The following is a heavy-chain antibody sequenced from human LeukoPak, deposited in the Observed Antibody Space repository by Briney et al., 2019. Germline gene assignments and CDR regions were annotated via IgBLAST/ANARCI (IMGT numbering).Heavy chain of an antibody. CDR2: ISGSGGST. D-gene: IGHD3-10*01. Sequence: GGSLRLSCAASGFTFSSYAMSWVRQAPGKGLEWVSAISGSGGSTYYADSVRGRFTISRDNSKNTLYLQMNSLRAEDTAVYYCAKDHRAFGSHLDYWGQGTLVTVSS. V-gene: IGHV3-23*01. CDR3: AKDHRAFGSHLDY. J-gene: IGHJ4*02. CDR1: GFTFSSYA.